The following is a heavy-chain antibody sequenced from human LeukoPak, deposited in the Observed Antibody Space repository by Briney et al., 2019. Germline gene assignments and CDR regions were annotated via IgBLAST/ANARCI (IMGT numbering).Heavy chain of an antibody. Sequence: QSGGSLRLSCAASGFTFSSYDMHWVRQAPGKGLEWVAVLSYDGTNKYYADSVKGRFTISRDNSKNTLYLQMNSLRAEDTAVYYCAKVTGTASGWGQGTLVTVSS. D-gene: IGHD1-20*01. CDR3: AKVTGTASG. CDR2: LSYDGTNK. CDR1: GFTFSSYD. J-gene: IGHJ4*02. V-gene: IGHV3-30*18.